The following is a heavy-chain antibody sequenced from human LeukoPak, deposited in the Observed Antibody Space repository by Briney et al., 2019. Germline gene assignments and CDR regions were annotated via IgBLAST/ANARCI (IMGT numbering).Heavy chain of an antibody. Sequence: PSETLSLTCTVSGGSIRSHYWTWVRQAAGKGLEWIGRIYSSGRTDSNQSLKSRVTISVDTSKNQFSLKLSSVTAADTAAYYCASQLNSGNYLGYFDYWGQGTLVTVSS. CDR3: ASQLNSGNYLGYFDY. D-gene: IGHD1-26*01. J-gene: IGHJ4*02. V-gene: IGHV4-4*07. CDR2: IYSSGRT. CDR1: GGSIRSHY.